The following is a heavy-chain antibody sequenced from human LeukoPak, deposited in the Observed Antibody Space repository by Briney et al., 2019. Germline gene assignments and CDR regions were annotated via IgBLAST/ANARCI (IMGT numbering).Heavy chain of an antibody. CDR2: ISSSGSTI. V-gene: IGHV3-11*01. CDR3: ARDYLLRFRVVPGRSDYYYMDV. J-gene: IGHJ6*03. D-gene: IGHD2-2*01. Sequence: GGSLRLSCAASGFTFSDYYMSWIRQAPGKGLEWVSYISSSGSTIYYADSVKGRFTISRDNAKNSLYLQMNSLRAEDTAVYYCARDYLLRFRVVPGRSDYYYMDVWGKGTTVTVSS. CDR1: GFTFSDYY.